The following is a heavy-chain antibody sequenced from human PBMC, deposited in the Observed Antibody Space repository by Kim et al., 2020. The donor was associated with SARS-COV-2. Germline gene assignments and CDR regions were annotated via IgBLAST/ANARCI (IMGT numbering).Heavy chain of an antibody. CDR1: GGSFSGYY. D-gene: IGHD3-10*01. CDR3: ARAHPGPLLWFGLNYYGM. Sequence: SETLSLTCAVYGGSFSGYYWSWIRQPPGKGLEWIGEINHSGSTNYNPSLKSRVTISVDTSKNQFSLKLSSVTAADTAVYYCARAHPGPLLWFGLNYYGM. V-gene: IGHV4-34*01. J-gene: IGHJ6*01. CDR2: INHSGST.